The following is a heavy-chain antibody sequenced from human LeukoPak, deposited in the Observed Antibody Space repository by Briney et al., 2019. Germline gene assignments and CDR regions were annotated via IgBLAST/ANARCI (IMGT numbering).Heavy chain of an antibody. Sequence: SETLALTCTVSGGSINNYYWSWIRQPPGKGLEWIGYMHYTGSANYNPSLKSRVTISVDTSKNQFSLKVSSVTAADTAVYYCARMVGPRYFDLWGRGTLVTVSS. CDR2: MHYTGSA. V-gene: IGHV4-59*08. CDR3: ARMVGPRYFDL. J-gene: IGHJ2*01. CDR1: GGSINNYY. D-gene: IGHD1-26*01.